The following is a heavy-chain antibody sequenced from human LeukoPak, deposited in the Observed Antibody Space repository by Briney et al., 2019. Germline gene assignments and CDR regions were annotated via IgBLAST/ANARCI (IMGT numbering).Heavy chain of an antibody. D-gene: IGHD3-10*01. J-gene: IGHJ4*02. CDR1: GYMFSGLY. V-gene: IGHV1-2*02. CDR2: INPNNGDT. CDR3: ARDLGMGYFDY. Sequence: ASVKVSCKASGYMFSGLYMHWVRQAPGQGLEWMGWINPNNGDTQYAQKFQGRVTMTRDTSISTAFMELNSLTSDDTAVYFCARDLGMGYFDYWGQGTLVTVSS.